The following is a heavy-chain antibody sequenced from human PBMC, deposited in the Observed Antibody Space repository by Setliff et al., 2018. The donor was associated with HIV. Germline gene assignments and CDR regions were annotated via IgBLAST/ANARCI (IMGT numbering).Heavy chain of an antibody. CDR2: VYPSGSI. CDR1: GGSISNDY. V-gene: IGHV4-59*01. Sequence: SETLSLTCTVSGGSISNDYWGWVRQPPGKGLEWIGFVYPSGSITYNPSLKSRVTISIDRSKNEFSLKLSSVTAADTALYYCARDRDYGGNRDAFDIWGQGIMVTVSS. CDR3: ARDRDYGGNRDAFDI. D-gene: IGHD4-17*01. J-gene: IGHJ3*02.